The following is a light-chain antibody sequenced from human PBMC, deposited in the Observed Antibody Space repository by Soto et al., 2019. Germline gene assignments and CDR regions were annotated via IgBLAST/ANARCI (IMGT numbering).Light chain of an antibody. J-gene: IGKJ1*01. Sequence: EIVMTQSPATLSVSPGERATLSCRASQSVSSNLAWYQQKPGQAPRLLIYGAYSRASGIPDRFSGSGSGTDFTLTISRLLPDDFATYYCQQYSDSSGAFGQGTQVDI. CDR3: QQYSDSSGA. V-gene: IGKV3D-15*01. CDR2: GAY. CDR1: QSVSSN.